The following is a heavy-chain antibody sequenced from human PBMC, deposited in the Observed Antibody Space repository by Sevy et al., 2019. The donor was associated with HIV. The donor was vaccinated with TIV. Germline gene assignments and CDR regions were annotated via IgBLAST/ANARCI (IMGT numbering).Heavy chain of an antibody. Sequence: GGSLRLSYAASGFTFSVYWMSWVRQAPGKGLEWVATMKEDGSDKDYVDSVKGRFTISRDNAKNSLYLQMNSLRAEDTAVYYCGREGVGGYSYSLDCWGQGTLVTVSS. CDR2: MKEDGSDK. J-gene: IGHJ4*02. CDR1: GFTFSVYW. CDR3: GREGVGGYSYSLDC. D-gene: IGHD5-18*01. V-gene: IGHV3-7*01.